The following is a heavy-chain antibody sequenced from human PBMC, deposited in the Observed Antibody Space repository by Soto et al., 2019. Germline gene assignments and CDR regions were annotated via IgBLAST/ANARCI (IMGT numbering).Heavy chain of an antibody. J-gene: IGHJ6*02. Sequence: PGGSLRLSCAASGFRFDDYNMHWVRQAPGKGLEWVSLITWNGGNTYYADYVKGRFTISRDGTSRSVSLQMTSLKSDDTAVYYCARETLSFGSALDVWGQGTTVTVSS. CDR3: ARETLSFGSALDV. CDR1: GFRFDDYN. CDR2: ITWNGGNT. D-gene: IGHD3-3*01. V-gene: IGHV3-43*01.